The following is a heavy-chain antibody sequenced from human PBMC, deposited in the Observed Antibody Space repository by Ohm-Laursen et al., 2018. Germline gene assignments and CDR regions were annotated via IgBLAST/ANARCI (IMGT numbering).Heavy chain of an antibody. CDR2: ISSSGSII. D-gene: IGHD5-12*01. J-gene: IGHJ4*02. CDR1: GFTFSSYG. V-gene: IGHV3-48*03. Sequence: SLRLSCTAPGFTFSSYGMHWVRQAPGKGLEWVSYISSSGSIIYYADSVKGRFTISRDNAKNSVYLQMNSLRAEDTAVYYCARVGREALRLSKAYDYWGQGTLVTVSS. CDR3: ARVGREALRLSKAYDY.